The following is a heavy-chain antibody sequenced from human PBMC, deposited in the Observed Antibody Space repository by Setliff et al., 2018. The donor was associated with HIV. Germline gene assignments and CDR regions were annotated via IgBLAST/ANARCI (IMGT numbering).Heavy chain of an antibody. Sequence: SETLSLTCTVSGGSISSETFSWNWIRQPAGKGLEWIGRIYTSGSTDYNPSLKSRVTMSVDASKNQFSLKLSSVTAADTAVYYCGTAMYYYYGLDVWGQGIRATVS. CDR1: GGSISSETFS. J-gene: IGHJ6*02. V-gene: IGHV4-61*02. CDR2: IYTSGST. CDR3: GTAMYYYYGLDV. D-gene: IGHD2-2*01.